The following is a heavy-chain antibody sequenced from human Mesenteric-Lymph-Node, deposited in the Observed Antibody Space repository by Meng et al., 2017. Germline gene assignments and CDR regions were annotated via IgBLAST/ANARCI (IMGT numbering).Heavy chain of an antibody. V-gene: IGHV4-38-2*02. CDR1: GYSISSGYY. Sequence: SETLSLTCTVSGYSISSGYYWGWIRQPPGKGLEWIGSIYHSGSTYYNPSLKSRVTISVGTSKNQFSLKLSSVTAADTAVYYCARASYCSSTSCYLYDAFDIWGQGTRVT. J-gene: IGHJ3*02. CDR2: IYHSGST. D-gene: IGHD2-2*01. CDR3: ARASYCSSTSCYLYDAFDI.